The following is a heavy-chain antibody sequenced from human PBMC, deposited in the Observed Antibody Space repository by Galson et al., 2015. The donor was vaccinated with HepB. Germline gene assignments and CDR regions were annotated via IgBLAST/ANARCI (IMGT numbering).Heavy chain of an antibody. Sequence: SVKVSCKASGYSFTQYGITWVRQAPGQGLEWMGWISGYNGNTNYAQNLQSRVTMTTDTSPTTVYMELRSLGSDDTAVYYCARARYDTSAPDHWGQGTLVTGAS. D-gene: IGHD3-16*01. CDR1: GYSFTQYG. V-gene: IGHV1-18*01. CDR3: ARARYDTSAPDH. CDR2: ISGYNGNT. J-gene: IGHJ5*02.